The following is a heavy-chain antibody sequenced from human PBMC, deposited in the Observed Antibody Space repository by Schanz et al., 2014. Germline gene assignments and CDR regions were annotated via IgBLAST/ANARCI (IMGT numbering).Heavy chain of an antibody. D-gene: IGHD2-21*02. CDR3: ARGSSERLLLRSWQFAFDI. V-gene: IGHV4-34*02. CDR2: INQSGTT. Sequence: QVQLQQWGAGLLKPSETLSLTCAVYGGSFSSNYWSWMRQPPGKGLEWIGEINQSGTTNYNPTLKSRVPMSVDTSKIQISLKLSSVTAADTAVYYCARGSSERLLLRSWQFAFDIWGQGTMVTVSS. CDR1: GGSFSSNY. J-gene: IGHJ3*02.